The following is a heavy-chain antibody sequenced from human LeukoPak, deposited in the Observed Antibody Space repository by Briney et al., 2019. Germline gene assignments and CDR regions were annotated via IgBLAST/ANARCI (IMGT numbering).Heavy chain of an antibody. V-gene: IGHV3-13*01. CDR2: IDTACNT. CDR1: EFTFSNYD. D-gene: IGHD6-13*01. Sequence: PGGSLRLSCAASEFTFSNYDMHWVRQATGKGLEWVSTIDTACNTWYPGSVKGRFTISIEVAKNSLTLQMNRLRVGDTAVYYCARAKMPGIQTAGRVNYFEFWGQGTLVTVSS. J-gene: IGHJ4*02. CDR3: ARAKMPGIQTAGRVNYFEF.